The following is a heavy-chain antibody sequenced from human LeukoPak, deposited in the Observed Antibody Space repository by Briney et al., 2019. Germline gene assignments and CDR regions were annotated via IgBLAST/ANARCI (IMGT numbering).Heavy chain of an antibody. V-gene: IGHV1-2*02. J-gene: IGHJ4*02. Sequence: ASVKVSCKASGYTFTGYYMHWVRQAPGQGLEWMGWINPNSGGTNYAQKFQGRVTMTRDTSISTAYMELSRLRSDDTAVYYCARWNYDSSGYNDYWGQGTLVTASS. CDR1: GYTFTGYY. D-gene: IGHD3-22*01. CDR2: INPNSGGT. CDR3: ARWNYDSSGYNDY.